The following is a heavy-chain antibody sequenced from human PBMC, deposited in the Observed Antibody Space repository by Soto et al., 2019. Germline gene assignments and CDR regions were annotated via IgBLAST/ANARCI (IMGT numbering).Heavy chain of an antibody. CDR1: GGTFSSYA. D-gene: IGHD3-3*01. J-gene: IGHJ4*02. CDR3: ASHTRYYDFWSGYYTGPPDY. V-gene: IGHV1-69*13. Sequence: GASVKVSCKASGGTFSSYAISWVRQAPGQGLEWMGGIISIFGTANYAQKFQGRVTITADESTSTAYMELSSLRSEDTAVYYCASHTRYYDFWSGYYTGPPDYWGQGTLVTVSS. CDR2: IISIFGTA.